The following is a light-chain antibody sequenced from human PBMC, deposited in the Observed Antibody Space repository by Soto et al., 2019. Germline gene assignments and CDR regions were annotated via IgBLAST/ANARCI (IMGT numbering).Light chain of an antibody. Sequence: EIVLTQSPATLSLSPGERATVSCRASQSVSSFFAWYHQKRGQAPRLLIYDASKRATGIPARFSGSGSGTDFTLTISSLEPEDFAVYYCQQRINWPLTFGGGTTVEIK. CDR3: QQRINWPLT. CDR2: DAS. V-gene: IGKV3-11*01. J-gene: IGKJ4*01. CDR1: QSVSSF.